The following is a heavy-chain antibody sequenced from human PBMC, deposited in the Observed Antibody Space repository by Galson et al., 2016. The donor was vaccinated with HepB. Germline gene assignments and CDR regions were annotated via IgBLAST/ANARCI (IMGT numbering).Heavy chain of an antibody. V-gene: IGHV1-69*13. CDR1: GGTFSNYA. CDR2: IIPIFGTT. J-gene: IGHJ6*02. D-gene: IGHD6-19*01. Sequence: SVKVSCQASGGTFSNYAISWVRQAPGQGLEWMGGIIPIFGTTNYAQKFQGRVTITADEFTSTAYMELSSLRSEDTAVYYCARQPRIAVAGTFYYGMDVWGQGTTVTVSS. CDR3: ARQPRIAVAGTFYYGMDV.